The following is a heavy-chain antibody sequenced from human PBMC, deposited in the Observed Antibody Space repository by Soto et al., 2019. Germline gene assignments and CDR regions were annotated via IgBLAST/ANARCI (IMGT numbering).Heavy chain of an antibody. Sequence: EVQLVESGGGLVQPGGSLRLSCAASGFTFSSYVMSWVRQTPEEGLEWVANIKQDGSEGYNVDFMKGRFTISRDNAKNLLYLQMNNLRVEDTAVYYCARVGQKKLGGGIDYYYRDVWGKGTTVTVSS. D-gene: IGHD3-16*01. J-gene: IGHJ6*03. CDR1: GFTFSSYV. CDR3: ARVGQKKLGGGIDYYYRDV. V-gene: IGHV3-7*01. CDR2: IKQDGSEG.